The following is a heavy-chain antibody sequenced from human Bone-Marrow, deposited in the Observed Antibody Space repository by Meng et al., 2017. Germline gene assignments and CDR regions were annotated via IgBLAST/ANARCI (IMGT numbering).Heavy chain of an antibody. CDR3: ARDLGDLGIAVADYFDY. CDR1: GYSISSGYY. D-gene: IGHD6-19*01. Sequence: SETLSLTCAVSGYSISSGYYWGWIRQPPGKGLEWIGSIYHSGSTYYNPSLKSRVTISVDTSKNQFSLKLSSVTAADTAVYYCARDLGDLGIAVADYFDYWGQGNLVNGAS. V-gene: IGHV4-38-2*02. J-gene: IGHJ4*02. CDR2: IYHSGST.